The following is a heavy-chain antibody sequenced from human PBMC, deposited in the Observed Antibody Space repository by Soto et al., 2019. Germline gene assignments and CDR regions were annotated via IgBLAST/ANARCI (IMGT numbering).Heavy chain of an antibody. CDR1: GVPFSDYY. J-gene: IGHJ6*02. D-gene: IGHD3-10*01. CDR3: ARQGFGPLHGLVDV. Sequence: PSETLSLTCIFSGVPFSDYYWSWIRQPPGKGLEWIGYINYLGGTRYNPSLKSRATLSRPTSKSQFSLELTSVTAADTAVYYCARQGFGPLHGLVDVWGQGTTVTVSS. CDR2: INYLGGT. V-gene: IGHV4-59*08.